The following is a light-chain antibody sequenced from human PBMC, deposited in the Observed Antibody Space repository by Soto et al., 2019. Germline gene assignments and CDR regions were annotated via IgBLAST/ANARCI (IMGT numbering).Light chain of an antibody. CDR3: ETWDSNTRV. V-gene: IGLV4-60*02. J-gene: IGLJ2*01. CDR2: LEGSGSY. Sequence: QLVLTQSSSASASLGSSVKLTCTLSSGHSSYIIAWHHQQPGKAPRYLMKLEGSGSYNKRSGVPDRFSGSSSGADRYLTISYLQFEDEANYYCETWDSNTRVFGGGTKLTVL. CDR1: SGHSSYI.